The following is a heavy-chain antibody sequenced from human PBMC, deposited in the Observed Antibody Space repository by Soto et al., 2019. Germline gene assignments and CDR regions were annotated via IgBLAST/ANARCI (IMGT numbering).Heavy chain of an antibody. CDR2: VSANNGHT. D-gene: IGHD2-8*01. V-gene: IGHV1-18*01. J-gene: IGHJ6*02. Sequence: GASMKVSCKASGFTFSNYGLNWVRQAPGQGLEWMGWVSANNGHTNYAQNLQGRVSMTTDTSTSTAYMELRGLRFDDTAVYYCARDIESVTAKHFFYYYAMDVWGQGTTVTVSS. CDR1: GFTFSNYG. CDR3: ARDIESVTAKHFFYYYAMDV.